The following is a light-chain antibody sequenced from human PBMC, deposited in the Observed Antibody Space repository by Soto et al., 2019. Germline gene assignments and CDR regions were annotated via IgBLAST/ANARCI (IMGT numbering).Light chain of an antibody. CDR3: SSYTSATTYV. J-gene: IGLJ1*01. V-gene: IGLV2-14*01. Sequence: QSVVTQPASVSGSPGPSITISCTGTSSDVGAYNYDSWYQQYPGEAPKVIIYDVSHRPAGVSNRFSGSKSGNTASLTISGLQTQDEADYYCSSYTSATTYVFGTGTKVTVL. CDR2: DVS. CDR1: SSDVGAYNY.